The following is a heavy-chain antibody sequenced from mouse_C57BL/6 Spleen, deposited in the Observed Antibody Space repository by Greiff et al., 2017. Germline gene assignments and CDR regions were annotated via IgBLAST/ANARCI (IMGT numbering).Heavy chain of an antibody. J-gene: IGHJ2*01. CDR1: GYTFTSYW. CDR3: ARNYYCSSLFDY. CDR2: IDPSDSYT. Sequence: QVQLQQPGAELVRPGTSVTLSCKASGYTFTSYWMHWVKQRPGQGLEWLGVIDPSDSYTNYNQKFKGKATLTVDTSSSTAYMQLSSLTSEDSAVYYCARNYYCSSLFDYWGQGTTLTVSS. D-gene: IGHD1-1*01. V-gene: IGHV1-59*01.